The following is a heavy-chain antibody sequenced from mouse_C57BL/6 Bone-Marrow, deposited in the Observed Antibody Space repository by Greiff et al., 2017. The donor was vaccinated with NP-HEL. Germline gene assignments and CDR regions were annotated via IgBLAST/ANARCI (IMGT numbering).Heavy chain of an antibody. Sequence: EVQLQESGEGLVKPGGSRKLSCAASGFTFSSYAMSWVRQTPEKRLEWVAYISSGGDYIYYADTVKGRFTISRDNARNTLYLQMSSLKSEDTAMYYCTREGLYYYGSTDVWGTGTTVTVSS. CDR2: ISSGGDYI. CDR1: GFTFSSYA. D-gene: IGHD1-1*01. V-gene: IGHV5-9-1*02. CDR3: TREGLYYYGSTDV. J-gene: IGHJ1*03.